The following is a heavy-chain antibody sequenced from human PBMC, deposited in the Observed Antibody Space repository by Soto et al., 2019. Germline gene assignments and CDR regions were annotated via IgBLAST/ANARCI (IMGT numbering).Heavy chain of an antibody. CDR2: IYYSGST. J-gene: IGHJ6*02. Sequence: SETLSLTCTVSGGSISSYYWSWIRQPPGKGLEWIGYIYYSGSTNYNPSLKSRVTISVDTSKNQFSLKLSSVTAADTAVYYCARERYCGNDCYSGYYGMDVWGQGXTVTSP. CDR3: ARERYCGNDCYSGYYGMDV. CDR1: GGSISSYY. V-gene: IGHV4-59*01. D-gene: IGHD2-21*02.